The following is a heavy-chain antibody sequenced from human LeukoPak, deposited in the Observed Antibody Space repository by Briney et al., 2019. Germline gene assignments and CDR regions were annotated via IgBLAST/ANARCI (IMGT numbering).Heavy chain of an antibody. J-gene: IGHJ4*02. V-gene: IGHV3-74*01. CDR3: AKDRDSSGWPPHY. CDR1: GFTFSNYM. D-gene: IGHD6-19*01. CDR2: IKSDGITI. Sequence: PGGSLRLSCAASGFTFSNYMMHWVRQAPGKGLVWVSRIKSDGITITYADSVKGRFTISRDNSKNTLYLQMNSLRAEDTAVYYCAKDRDSSGWPPHYWGQGTLVTVSS.